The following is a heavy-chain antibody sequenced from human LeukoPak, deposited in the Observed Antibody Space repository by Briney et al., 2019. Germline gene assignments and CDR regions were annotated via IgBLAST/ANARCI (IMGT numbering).Heavy chain of an antibody. J-gene: IGHJ4*02. CDR3: ARIPRGYSYAPPDY. CDR2: INHSGST. CDR1: GGSFSGYY. Sequence: SETLSLTCAVYGGSFSGYYWSWIRQPPGKGLEWIGEINHSGSTNYNPSLKSRVTISVDTSKNQFSLKLSSVTAADTAVYYCARIPRGYSYAPPDYWGQGTLVTVSS. D-gene: IGHD5-18*01. V-gene: IGHV4-34*01.